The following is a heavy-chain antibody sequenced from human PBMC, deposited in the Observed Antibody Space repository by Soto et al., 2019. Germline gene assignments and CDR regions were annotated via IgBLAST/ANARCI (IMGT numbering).Heavy chain of an antibody. Sequence: GGSLRLSCAASGFTIGGAWMSWARQAPGKGLEWVAKIRQDGNEMYYVDAVRGRFTISRDNAKNSLYLQMNSLRVEDTALYYCERDEYYYALDVWGPGTTVTVSS. CDR1: GFTIGGAW. V-gene: IGHV3-7*01. CDR3: ERDEYYYALDV. J-gene: IGHJ6*02. CDR2: IRQDGNEM.